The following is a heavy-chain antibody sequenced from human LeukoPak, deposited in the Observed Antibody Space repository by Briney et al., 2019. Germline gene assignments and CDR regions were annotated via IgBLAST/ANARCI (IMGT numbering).Heavy chain of an antibody. J-gene: IGHJ4*02. CDR2: IYHPGST. CDR3: ARDYGGNSKGYFDY. D-gene: IGHD4-23*01. Sequence: SETLSLTCTVSGYSISSGYYWGWIRQSPGKGLEWIGSIYHPGSTWYNPSLESRVTISVDTSKNQFSLKLSSVTAADTAVYYCARDYGGNSKGYFDYWGQGTLVTVSS. CDR1: GYSISSGYY. V-gene: IGHV4-38-2*02.